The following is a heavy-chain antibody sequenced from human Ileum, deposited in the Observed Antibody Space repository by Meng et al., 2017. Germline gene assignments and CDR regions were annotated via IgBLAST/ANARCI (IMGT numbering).Heavy chain of an antibody. D-gene: IGHD1-26*01. CDR1: GYTFINNP. CDR2: INAGIGDT. J-gene: IGHJ4*02. Sequence: QVQLVQSGAEVKKPGASVKVSCKASGYTFINNPLHWMRQAPGQSLEWVGWINAGIGDTKYSQNLQGRVTITRDTSASTTYMELRSLKSEDTATYYCARDRGATYSFDYWGQGTLVTVSS. CDR3: ARDRGATYSFDY. V-gene: IGHV1-3*01.